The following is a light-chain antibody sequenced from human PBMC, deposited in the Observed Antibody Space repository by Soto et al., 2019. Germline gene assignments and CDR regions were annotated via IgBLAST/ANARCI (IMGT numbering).Light chain of an antibody. Sequence: QSVLTQPPSASGTPGQRVTISCSGSSSNIGTYSVNWYQQVPGAAPKLLIYTNDQRPSGVPDRFVGSRSGTSASLAISGLQSEDEATYYCSSWDDSLDGPGVLFGGGTKLTVL. V-gene: IGLV1-44*01. CDR3: SSWDDSLDGPGVL. J-gene: IGLJ2*01. CDR2: TND. CDR1: SSNIGTYS.